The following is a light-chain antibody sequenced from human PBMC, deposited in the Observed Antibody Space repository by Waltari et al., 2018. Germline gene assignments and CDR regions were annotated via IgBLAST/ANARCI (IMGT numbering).Light chain of an antibody. J-gene: IGLJ2*01. CDR3: YSRDSGAYLPL. CDR1: SLRRSY. CDR2: GAN. Sequence: SSDLTQDPVVSVTLGQTVTITCQGVSLRRSYTTCYQQKPGQVPTLVIYGANNRPSGVPDRFSGSSSVNTASFTITGAQAEDEADYYCYSRDSGAYLPLFGGGTKLTVL. V-gene: IGLV3-19*01.